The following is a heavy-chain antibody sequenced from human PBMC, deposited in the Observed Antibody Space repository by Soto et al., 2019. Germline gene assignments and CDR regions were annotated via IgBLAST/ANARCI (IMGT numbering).Heavy chain of an antibody. J-gene: IGHJ6*03. CDR2: INPNSGGT. CDR3: ARERRYSTVSLYYYYMAV. V-gene: IGHV1-2*04. D-gene: IGHD6-13*01. Sequence: GLEWMGWINPNSGGTNYAQKFQGWVTMTRDTSISTAYMELSRLRSDDTAVYYCARERRYSTVSLYYYYMAVWGKGTTVTVSS.